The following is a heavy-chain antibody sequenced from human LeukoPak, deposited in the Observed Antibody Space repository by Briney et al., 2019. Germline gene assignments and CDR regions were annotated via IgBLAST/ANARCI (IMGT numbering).Heavy chain of an antibody. CDR3: AKAPVTSCRGAFCYPFDS. Sequence: GGSLRLSCAASGFTLRGYGMHWVRRAPGKGLEWVSATSSSDDGKYYADSVRGRFTISRDNSRNTMYLQMNSLRAEDAAVYYCAKAPVTSCRGAFCYPFDSWGQGTLVTVSS. D-gene: IGHD2-15*01. CDR2: TSSSDDGK. CDR1: GFTLRGYG. J-gene: IGHJ4*02. V-gene: IGHV3-23*01.